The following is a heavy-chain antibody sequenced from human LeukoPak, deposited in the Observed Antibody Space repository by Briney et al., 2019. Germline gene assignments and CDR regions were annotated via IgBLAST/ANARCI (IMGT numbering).Heavy chain of an antibody. CDR3: ARVDALTTRMDFDY. J-gene: IGHJ4*02. Sequence: GASVKVSCTASGYTFTSYNMHWVRQAPGQGLEWMGIINPSGGSTSYAQKFQGRVTLTRDTSTSTVYMELSSLRSEDTAVYYCARVDALTTRMDFDYWGQGTLVTVSS. D-gene: IGHD4-17*01. CDR1: GYTFTSYN. CDR2: INPSGGST. V-gene: IGHV1-46*01.